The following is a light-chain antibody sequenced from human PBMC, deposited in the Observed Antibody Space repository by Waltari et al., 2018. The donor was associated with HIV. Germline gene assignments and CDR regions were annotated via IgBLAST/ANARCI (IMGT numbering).Light chain of an antibody. CDR1: SGSIASNS. V-gene: IGLV6-57*01. Sequence: NFMLTQPHSVSDSPGKTVTISCTRNSGSIASNSVQWYQRRPGSSPTTVIFDHSHRPSGVSDRFSAAIDTSSNSASLTIVGLKTEDEGDFFCHSYDSDNQIFGGGTKLTVL. CDR3: HSYDSDNQI. CDR2: DHS. J-gene: IGLJ2*01.